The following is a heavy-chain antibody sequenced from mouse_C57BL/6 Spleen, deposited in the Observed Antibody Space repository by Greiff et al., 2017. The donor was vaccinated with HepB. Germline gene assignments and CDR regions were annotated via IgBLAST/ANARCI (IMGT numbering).Heavy chain of an antibody. CDR3: AREVITTVVATGDY. D-gene: IGHD1-1*01. J-gene: IGHJ2*01. Sequence: VQLQQSGPELVKPGASVKISCKASGYAFSSSWMNWVKQRPGKGLEWIGRIYPGDGDTNYNGKFKGKATLTADKSSSTAYMQRSSLTSEDSAVYVCAREVITTVVATGDYWGQGTTLTVSS. CDR1: GYAFSSSW. V-gene: IGHV1-82*01. CDR2: IYPGDGDT.